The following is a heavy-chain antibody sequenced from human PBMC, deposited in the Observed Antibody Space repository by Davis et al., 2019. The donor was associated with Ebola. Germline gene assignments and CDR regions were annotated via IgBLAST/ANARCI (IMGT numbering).Heavy chain of an antibody. J-gene: IGHJ4*02. CDR3: ARDKRGSYDN. CDR2: IKQDGSEK. CDR1: GFTFSSYW. Sequence: PGGSLRLSCAASGFTFSSYWMSWVRQAPGKGLEWVANIKQDGSEKYYVDSVKGRFTISRDNAKNTVYLQMNSLRPEDTALYYCARDKRGSYDNWGQGTLVTVSS. D-gene: IGHD1-26*01. V-gene: IGHV3-7*03.